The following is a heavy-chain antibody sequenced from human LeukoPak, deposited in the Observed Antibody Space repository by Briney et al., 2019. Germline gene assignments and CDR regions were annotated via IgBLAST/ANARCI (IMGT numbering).Heavy chain of an antibody. V-gene: IGHV3-74*01. CDR2: INIDGSTT. Sequence: GGSLRLSCAASGFTFSSYWMHWVRRAPGKGLVWVSRINIDGSTTTYADSVKGRFTISRDNAKNSLYLQMNSPRADDTAVYYCARLYSSSVNFWGQGTMVTVSS. D-gene: IGHD6-13*01. CDR3: ARLYSSSVNF. CDR1: GFTFSSYW. J-gene: IGHJ4*02.